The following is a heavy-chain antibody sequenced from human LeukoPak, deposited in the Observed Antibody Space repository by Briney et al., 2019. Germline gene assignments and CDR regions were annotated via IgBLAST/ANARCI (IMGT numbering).Heavy chain of an antibody. CDR2: ISCGGDST. CDR3: AKSRARREGSSGSVDY. V-gene: IGHV3-23*01. CDR1: EFIFNNYA. D-gene: IGHD3-22*01. Sequence: GGSLRLSCAASEFIFNNYAMSWVRQAPGQGLEWVSTISCGGDSTYYADSVKGRFTISRDNYKNSLFLQMYSLRGEDAAMYYCAKSRARREGSSGSVDYWGQGTLVTVSS. J-gene: IGHJ4*02.